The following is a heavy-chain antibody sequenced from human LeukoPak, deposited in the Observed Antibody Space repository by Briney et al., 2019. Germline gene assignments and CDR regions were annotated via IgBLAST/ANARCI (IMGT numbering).Heavy chain of an antibody. CDR3: AKYMTSMIRGAFDI. D-gene: IGHD3-10*01. J-gene: IGHJ3*02. CDR2: ISAGGVNT. CDR1: GFTFNMYA. Sequence: GGSLRLSCAASGFTFNMYALSWVRQAPGEGLEWVASISAGGVNTYYADFVEGRFTISRDNSKNTLFLQMSSLRAEDTAVYFCAKYMTSMIRGAFDIWGQGTMLTVSS. V-gene: IGHV3-23*01.